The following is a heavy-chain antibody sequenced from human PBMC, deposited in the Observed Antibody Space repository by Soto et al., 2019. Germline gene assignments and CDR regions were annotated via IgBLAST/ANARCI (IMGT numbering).Heavy chain of an antibody. CDR1: GFTFNNYD. D-gene: IGHD5-12*01. J-gene: IGHJ4*02. CDR2: ISHSGASI. Sequence: EAFLVESGGGLVQPGGSPRLSCAASGFTFNNYDMNWVRQAPGKGLEWVSYISHSGASIDYADSVRGRFTISRDNAKNSLYLQMNSLRAEDTAVYYCARDAPLPQGRWLNLDFWGQGTLVTVSS. V-gene: IGHV3-48*03. CDR3: ARDAPLPQGRWLNLDF.